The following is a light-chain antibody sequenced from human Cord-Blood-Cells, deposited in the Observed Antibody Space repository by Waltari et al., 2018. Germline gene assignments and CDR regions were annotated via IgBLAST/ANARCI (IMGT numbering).Light chain of an antibody. J-gene: IGKJ3*01. V-gene: IGKV1-39*01. CDR3: QQSYSTPRG. CDR2: AAS. Sequence: DIQMTQSPSSLSASVGDRVTITCRASQSISSYLNWYQQKPGKAPKLLIYAASSLQSGVPSRFSGSGSGTDCTLTISSRQPEDFATYYCQQSYSTPRGFGPGTKVDIK. CDR1: QSISSY.